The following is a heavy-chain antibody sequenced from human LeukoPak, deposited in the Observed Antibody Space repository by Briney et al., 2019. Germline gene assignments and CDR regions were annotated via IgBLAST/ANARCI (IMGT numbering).Heavy chain of an antibody. CDR2: IRYDGSNK. CDR1: GFTFSSYG. J-gene: IGHJ6*03. Sequence: GRSLRLSCGASGFTFSSYGMHWVRQAPGKGLEWVAFIRYDGSNKYYADSVKGRFTISRDNSKNTLYLQMNSLRAEDTAVYYCAKDQYYSSSSPYMDVWGKGTTVTVSS. D-gene: IGHD6-6*01. CDR3: AKDQYYSSSSPYMDV. V-gene: IGHV3-30*02.